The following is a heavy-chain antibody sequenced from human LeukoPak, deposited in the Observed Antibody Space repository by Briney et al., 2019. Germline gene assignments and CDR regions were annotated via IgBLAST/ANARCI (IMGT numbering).Heavy chain of an antibody. CDR3: ARGARVVVPAAPYCFDY. D-gene: IGHD2-2*01. V-gene: IGHV1-8*01. CDR2: MNPNSGNT. Sequence: AASVKVSCKASGYTFTSYDINWVRQAPGQGLEWMGWMNPNSGNTGYAQKFQGRVTMTRNTSISTAYMELSSLRSEDTAVYYCARGARVVVPAAPYCFDYWGQGTLVTVSS. CDR1: GYTFTSYD. J-gene: IGHJ4*02.